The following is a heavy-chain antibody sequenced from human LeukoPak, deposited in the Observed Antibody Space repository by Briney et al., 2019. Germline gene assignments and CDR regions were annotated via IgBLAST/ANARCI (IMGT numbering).Heavy chain of an antibody. V-gene: IGHV4-34*01. J-gene: IGHJ5*02. CDR3: ARVLIISNWFDP. D-gene: IGHD3-10*01. CDR1: GGSFSGYY. Sequence: PSETLSLTCAVYGGSFSGYYWSWIRQPPGKGLEWIGEINHSGSTNYNPSLKSRVTMSADTSKNQFSLKLNSVTAADTAVYYCARVLIISNWFDPWGQGTLVTVSS. CDR2: INHSGST.